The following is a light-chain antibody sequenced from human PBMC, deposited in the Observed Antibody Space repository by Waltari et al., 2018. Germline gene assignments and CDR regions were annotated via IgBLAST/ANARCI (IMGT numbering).Light chain of an antibody. J-gene: IGKJ1*01. Sequence: EIVLTQSPGTLSLSPGERATLSCRASQSVSSNYLAWYQQKPGQAPRLLISGASSRATGIPDRCSGTGSGTDFTLTISRLEPEDFAVYYCQQYVSSPSFGQGTKVEIK. CDR2: GAS. CDR3: QQYVSSPS. CDR1: QSVSSNY. V-gene: IGKV3-20*01.